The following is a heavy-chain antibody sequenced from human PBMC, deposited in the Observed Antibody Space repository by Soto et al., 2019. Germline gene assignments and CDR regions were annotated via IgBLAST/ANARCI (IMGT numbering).Heavy chain of an antibody. Sequence: QLQLQESGSGLVKPSQTLSLTCAVSGGSISSGGYSWSWIRQPPGKGLEWIGYISLSGSTYYNPSLNSRVTISVDRSKNQFSLKLSSVTAADTAVYYCARDRYYDSSGYGDWGQGTLVTVSS. CDR3: ARDRYYDSSGYGD. J-gene: IGHJ4*02. D-gene: IGHD3-22*01. CDR1: GGSISSGGYS. V-gene: IGHV4-30-2*01. CDR2: ISLSGST.